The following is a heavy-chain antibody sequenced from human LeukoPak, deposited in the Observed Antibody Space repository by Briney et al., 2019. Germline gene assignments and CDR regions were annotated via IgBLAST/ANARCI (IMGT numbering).Heavy chain of an antibody. CDR1: GGSFSGYY. CDR3: ARGLVRGVIIKVNWFDP. J-gene: IGHJ5*02. V-gene: IGHV4-34*01. CDR2: INHSGST. Sequence: SETLSLTCAVYGGSFSGYYWSWIRQPPGKGLEWIGEINHSGSTNYNPSIKSRVTISVDTSKNQFSLNLTSVTAADTAVYYCARGLVRGVIIKVNWFDPWGQGTLVTVSS. D-gene: IGHD3-10*01.